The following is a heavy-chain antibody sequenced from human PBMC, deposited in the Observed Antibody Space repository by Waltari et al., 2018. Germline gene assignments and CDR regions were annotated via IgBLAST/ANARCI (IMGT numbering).Heavy chain of an antibody. CDR3: ARGLVVIAMEYYFDY. CDR1: GYSISSGYY. Sequence: QVQLQESGPGLVKPSETLSLTCDVPGYSISSGYYWGWIRQPPGKGLEWIGSIYHSGSTYYNPSLKSRVTISVDTSKNQFSLKLSSVTAADTAVYYCARGLVVIAMEYYFDYWGQGTLVTVSS. V-gene: IGHV4-38-2*01. CDR2: IYHSGST. J-gene: IGHJ4*02. D-gene: IGHD2-21*01.